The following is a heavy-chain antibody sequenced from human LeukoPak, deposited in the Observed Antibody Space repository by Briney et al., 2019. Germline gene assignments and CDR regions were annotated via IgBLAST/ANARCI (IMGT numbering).Heavy chain of an antibody. CDR3: AKDRPGAILWFDI. J-gene: IGHJ3*02. CDR1: GFTFSSYE. Sequence: GGSLRLSCAASGFTFSSYEMNWVRQAPGKGLEWVSYISSSGSTIYYADSVKGRFTISRDNSKNTLYLQMNSLRAEDTAVYYCAKDRPGAILWFDIWGQGTMVTVSS. CDR2: ISSSGSTI. V-gene: IGHV3-48*03. D-gene: IGHD3-10*01.